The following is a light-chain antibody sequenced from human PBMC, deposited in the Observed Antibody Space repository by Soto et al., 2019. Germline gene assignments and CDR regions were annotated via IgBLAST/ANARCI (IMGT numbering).Light chain of an antibody. V-gene: IGKV1-5*03. J-gene: IGKJ1*01. CDR3: QQYHKYHLT. CDR1: QSVSNR. CDR2: KAS. Sequence: DIQMTQSPSTLSASVGDRVTITCRASQSVSNRLAWYQQTPGKAPKLLIFKASTSQSGVPSSFSGSGSGTEFTLTISNLQPGDFATYYCQQYHKYHLTFGQGTKVEV.